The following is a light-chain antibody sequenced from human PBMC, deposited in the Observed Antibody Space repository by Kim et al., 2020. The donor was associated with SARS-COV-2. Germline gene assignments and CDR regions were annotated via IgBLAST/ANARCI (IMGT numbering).Light chain of an antibody. J-gene: IGLJ3*02. Sequence: GKTVTISCTRSSGRIASNYVQWYQQRPGSSPTTVIYEDNQRPSGVPDRFSGSIDRSSNSASLTISGLKTEDEADYYCQSYDSSNQVFGGGTQLTVL. CDR3: QSYDSSNQV. V-gene: IGLV6-57*01. CDR1: SGRIASNY. CDR2: EDN.